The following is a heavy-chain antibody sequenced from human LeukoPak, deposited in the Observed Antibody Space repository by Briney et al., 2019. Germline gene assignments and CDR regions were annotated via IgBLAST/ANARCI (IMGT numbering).Heavy chain of an antibody. V-gene: IGHV4-30-2*01. CDR1: GGSISSGANH. CDR3: ARVAAGIGFFQH. D-gene: IGHD6-13*01. Sequence: SETLSLTCTVSGGSISSGANHWSWIRQPPGRGLEWIGYISHSESTYYNPSLKSRVTISADTSENQLSLKLSSVTAADTAVYYCARVAAGIGFFQHWGQGTLVTVSS. J-gene: IGHJ1*01. CDR2: ISHSEST.